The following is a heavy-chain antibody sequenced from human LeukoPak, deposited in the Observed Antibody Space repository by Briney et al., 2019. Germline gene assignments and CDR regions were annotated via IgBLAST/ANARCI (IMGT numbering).Heavy chain of an antibody. Sequence: GGSLRLSCAASGFTFSSYAMSWVRQAPGKGLEWVSVIYSGGSTYYADSVKGRFTISRDNSKNTLYLQMNSLRAEDTAVYYCARAVSEWLNPYYYGMDVWGQGTTVTVSS. CDR2: IYSGGST. V-gene: IGHV3-66*01. J-gene: IGHJ6*02. D-gene: IGHD3-3*01. CDR1: GFTFSSYA. CDR3: ARAVSEWLNPYYYGMDV.